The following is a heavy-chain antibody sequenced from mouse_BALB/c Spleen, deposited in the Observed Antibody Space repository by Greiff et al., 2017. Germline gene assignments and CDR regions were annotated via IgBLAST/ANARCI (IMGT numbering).Heavy chain of an antibody. D-gene: IGHD2-3*01. Sequence: EVQLQQSGPELVKPGASVKMSCKASGYTFTSYVMHWVKQKPGQGLEWIGYINPYNDGTKYNEKFKGKATLTSDKSSSTAYMELSSLTSEDSAVYYCARGYDGYHYYAMDYWGQGTSVTVSS. V-gene: IGHV1-14*01. CDR3: ARGYDGYHYYAMDY. CDR1: GYTFTSYV. CDR2: INPYNDGT. J-gene: IGHJ4*01.